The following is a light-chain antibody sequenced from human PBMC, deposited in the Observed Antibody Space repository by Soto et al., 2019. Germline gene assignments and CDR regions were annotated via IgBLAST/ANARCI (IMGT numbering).Light chain of an antibody. CDR3: QSVDGKYVV. V-gene: IGLV6-57*03. CDR2: EDS. Sequence: QSVSESPGQTVTISCTRSSGSIACDYVQWYQQRPGSAPINVIFEDSQRPSGVPDRFSGSIDSSSNSASLTISRLTTEDAADYYCQSVDGKYVVFGGGTKVTVL. J-gene: IGLJ2*01. CDR1: SGSIACDY.